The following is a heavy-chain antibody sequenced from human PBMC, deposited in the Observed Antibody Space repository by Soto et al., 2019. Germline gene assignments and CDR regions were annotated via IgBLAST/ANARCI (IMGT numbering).Heavy chain of an antibody. D-gene: IGHD5-12*01. Sequence: KPSETLSLTCTVSGGSISSSSFFWGWIRQPPGKGLEWIGSVHYRGSTYYNASLTSRVTISVDTSKNQFSLKLSSVTAADSAVYSCARGIGYYFDSWGQGTLVTVS. CDR2: VHYRGST. J-gene: IGHJ4*02. CDR3: ARGIGYYFDS. V-gene: IGHV4-39*01. CDR1: GGSISSSSFF.